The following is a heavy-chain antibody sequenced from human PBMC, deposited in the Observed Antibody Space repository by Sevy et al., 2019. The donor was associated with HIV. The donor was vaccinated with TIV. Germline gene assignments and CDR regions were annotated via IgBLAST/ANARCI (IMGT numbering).Heavy chain of an antibody. D-gene: IGHD2-8*01. CDR1: GFTFTYAW. CDR3: ATDPIIVLLVTDGMDV. CDR2: IKSRPDGGTK. J-gene: IGHJ6*02. Sequence: GGSLRLSCAASGFTFTYAWMSWVRQAPGKGLEWVGRIKSRPDGGTKDYAVSVKGRFTNCSEYVENTLYLQMNSLKAEDSAVYYCATDPIIVLLVTDGMDVWGQGTTVTVSS. V-gene: IGHV3-15*01.